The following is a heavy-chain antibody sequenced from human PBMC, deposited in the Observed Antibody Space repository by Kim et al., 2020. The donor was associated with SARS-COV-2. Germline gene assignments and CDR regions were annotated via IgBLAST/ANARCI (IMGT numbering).Heavy chain of an antibody. CDR3: AREYCSGGSPEIYYYYGMDV. J-gene: IGHJ6*02. V-gene: IGHV1-69*04. Sequence: SVKVSCKASGGTFSSYAISWVRQAPGQGLEWMGRIILILGIANYAQKFQGRVTITADKSTSTAYMELSSLRSEDTAVYYCAREYCSGGSPEIYYYYGMDVWGQGTTVTVSS. D-gene: IGHD2-15*01. CDR2: IILILGIA. CDR1: GGTFSSYA.